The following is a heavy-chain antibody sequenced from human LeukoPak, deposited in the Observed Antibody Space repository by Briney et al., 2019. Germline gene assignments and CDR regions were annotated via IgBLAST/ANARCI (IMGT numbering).Heavy chain of an antibody. Sequence: AASVKVSCKASGYTFTSNGISWVRQAPGQGLEWMGWISAYNGNTNYAQKLQGRVTMTTGTSTSTAYMELRSLRSDDTAVYYCARNVGGTRGAPFDYWGQGTLVTVSS. J-gene: IGHJ4*02. CDR1: GYTFTSNG. D-gene: IGHD1-26*01. CDR2: ISAYNGNT. V-gene: IGHV1-18*04. CDR3: ARNVGGTRGAPFDY.